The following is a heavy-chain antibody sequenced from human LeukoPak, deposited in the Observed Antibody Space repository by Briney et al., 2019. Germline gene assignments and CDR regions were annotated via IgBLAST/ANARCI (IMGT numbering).Heavy chain of an antibody. CDR3: ARGRSSGGYGVGYYYYYMDV. D-gene: IGHD6-19*01. J-gene: IGHJ6*03. Sequence: ASVKVSCKASGYTFTSYDINWVRQATGQGLEWMGWMNPNSGNTGYAQKFQGRVTITRNTSISTAYMELSSLRSEDTAVYYCARGRSSGGYGVGYYYYYMDVWGKGTTVTVSS. CDR1: GYTFTSYD. V-gene: IGHV1-8*03. CDR2: MNPNSGNT.